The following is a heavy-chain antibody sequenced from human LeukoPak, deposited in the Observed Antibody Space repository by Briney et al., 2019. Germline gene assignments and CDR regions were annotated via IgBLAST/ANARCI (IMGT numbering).Heavy chain of an antibody. CDR1: GFTFSSYS. Sequence: PEGSLRLSCAASGFTFSSYSMNWVRQAPGKGLEWVSSISSSSSYIYYADSVKGRFTISRDNAKNSLYLQMNSLRAEDTAVYYCASLPTIFGVVPWFDPWGQGTLVTVSS. J-gene: IGHJ5*02. CDR3: ASLPTIFGVVPWFDP. V-gene: IGHV3-21*01. CDR2: ISSSSSYI. D-gene: IGHD3-3*01.